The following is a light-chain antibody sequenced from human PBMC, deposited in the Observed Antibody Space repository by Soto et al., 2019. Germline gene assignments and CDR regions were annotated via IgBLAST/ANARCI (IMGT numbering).Light chain of an antibody. Sequence: DIQMPQSPSSLSASVGDRVTITCRASQDISNYLAWYQQKPGKVPKLLIYAASTLQSGVPTRFSGSGSGTDFTLTISSLQPEDVATYYCQKYDSAPWTFGQGTKVEIK. V-gene: IGKV1-27*01. CDR2: AAS. CDR1: QDISNY. CDR3: QKYDSAPWT. J-gene: IGKJ1*01.